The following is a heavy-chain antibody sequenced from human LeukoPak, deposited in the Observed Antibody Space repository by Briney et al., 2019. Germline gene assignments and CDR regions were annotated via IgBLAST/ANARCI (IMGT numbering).Heavy chain of an antibody. V-gene: IGHV3-48*02. CDR2: ISSTSSTM. D-gene: IGHD3-3*01. CDR1: GFTLSDYY. J-gene: IGHJ4*02. Sequence: PGGSLRLSCAASGFTLSDYYMNWVRQAPGKGLEWVSYISSTSSTMYYADSVKGRFTISRDNAKNSLHLQMNSLRDEDTAVYYCARESAYAFWYWGQGTLVAVSS. CDR3: ARESAYAFWY.